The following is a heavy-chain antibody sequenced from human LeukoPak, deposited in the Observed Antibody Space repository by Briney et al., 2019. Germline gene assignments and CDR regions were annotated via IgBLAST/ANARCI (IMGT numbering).Heavy chain of an antibody. Sequence: PSETLSPTCTVSGGSISSYYWSWIRQPAGKGLEWIGRTYTSGSTNYNPSLKSRVTMSVDTSKNQFSLKLSSVTAADTAVYYCARGGGSWYYDSSGHDAFDIWGQGTMVTVSS. CDR1: GGSISSYY. CDR3: ARGGGSWYYDSSGHDAFDI. J-gene: IGHJ3*02. D-gene: IGHD3-22*01. V-gene: IGHV4-4*07. CDR2: TYTSGST.